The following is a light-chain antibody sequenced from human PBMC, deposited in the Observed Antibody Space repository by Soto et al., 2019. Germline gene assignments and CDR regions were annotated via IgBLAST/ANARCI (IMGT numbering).Light chain of an antibody. V-gene: IGLV1-44*01. J-gene: IGLJ1*01. CDR1: FSNIGDNA. Sequence: QSVLTQPPSVSGTPGQRVTISCSGSFSNIGDNAVNWYQQLPGAAPKLLIYLNDQRPSGVPDRFSGSKSGTSASLAISGLHSEDEADYCCAAWDDSLNALFGNGTKVTVL. CDR3: AAWDDSLNAL. CDR2: LND.